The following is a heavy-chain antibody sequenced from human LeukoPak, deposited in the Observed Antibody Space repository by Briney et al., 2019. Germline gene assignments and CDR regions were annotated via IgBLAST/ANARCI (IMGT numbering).Heavy chain of an antibody. CDR1: GGTFSSYA. Sequence: SVKVSCKASGGTFSSYAISWVRQAPGQGLEWMGGIIPIFGTANYAQKFQGRVTITADKSTSTAYMELSSLRSEDMAVYYCARAGIAVAGTTDYWGQGTLVTVSS. D-gene: IGHD6-19*01. CDR2: IIPIFGTA. CDR3: ARAGIAVAGTTDY. J-gene: IGHJ4*02. V-gene: IGHV1-69*06.